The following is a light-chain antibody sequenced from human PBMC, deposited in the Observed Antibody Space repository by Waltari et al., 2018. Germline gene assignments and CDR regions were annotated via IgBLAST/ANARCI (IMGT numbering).Light chain of an antibody. J-gene: IGKJ4*01. CDR2: GAS. CDR3: QQYSNWPLT. Sequence: EIVLTQSPATLSLSPGERATLSCRASQSVSSSLAWYQQKPGQAPRLLIVGASSRATGIPDRFSGSGSGTDFTLTITSLEPEDFAVYYCQQYSNWPLTFGGGTKVEIK. V-gene: IGKV3-15*01. CDR1: QSVSSS.